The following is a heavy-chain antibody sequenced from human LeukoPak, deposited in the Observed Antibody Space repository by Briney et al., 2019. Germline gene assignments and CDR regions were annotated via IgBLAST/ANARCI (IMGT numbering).Heavy chain of an antibody. J-gene: IGHJ5*01. D-gene: IGHD3-10*01. Sequence: GGSLRLSCVVSGFIVSDNYVSWVRQTPGKGLKWISAIYTGGATFYADSAKGRFTISRDRSKNTVYFQMDSLRLENPAIYYCARSQYWFRGFDPWGRGTQVTVAS. CDR2: IYTGGAT. V-gene: IGHV3-53*01. CDR3: ARSQYWFRGFDP. CDR1: GFIVSDNY.